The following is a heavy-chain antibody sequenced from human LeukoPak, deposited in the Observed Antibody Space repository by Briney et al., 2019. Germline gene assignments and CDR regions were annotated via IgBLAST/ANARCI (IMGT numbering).Heavy chain of an antibody. CDR3: ARDRGLDGSDQLDS. CDR1: GGSITGYH. D-gene: IGHD3-10*01. Sequence: KPSETLSLTCPVSGGSITGYHWICIRQPAGKGLEWVGRIHSNGDTVYNPSLKSRATMSLDMTNNQFSLKLSSVTAADTAVYYCARDRGLDGSDQLDSWGPGTLVTVSS. V-gene: IGHV4-4*07. CDR2: IHSNGDT. J-gene: IGHJ5*01.